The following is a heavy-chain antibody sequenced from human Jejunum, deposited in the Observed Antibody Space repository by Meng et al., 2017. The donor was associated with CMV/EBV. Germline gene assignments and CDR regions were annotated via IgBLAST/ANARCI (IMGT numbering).Heavy chain of an antibody. CDR1: GLTFSRYW. CDR3: ARAAMPYGLDV. D-gene: IGHD2-2*01. J-gene: IGHJ6*02. CDR2: INGDGSNT. V-gene: IGHV3-74*01. Sequence: EASGLTFSRYWMVWVRQAPGKGLVWVSRINGDGSNTGYADSVKGRFITSRDNAKNTVYLQMDSLRADDTAVYYCARAAMPYGLDVWGQGTTVTVS.